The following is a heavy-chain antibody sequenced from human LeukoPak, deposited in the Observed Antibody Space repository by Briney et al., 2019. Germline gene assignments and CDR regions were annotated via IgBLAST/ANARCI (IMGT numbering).Heavy chain of an antibody. CDR3: ARDAYGWSSWYFDL. D-gene: IGHD2-8*02. CDR2: IYYSGST. CDR1: GGSISGHY. V-gene: IGHV4-59*11. Sequence: SETLSLTCTVSGGSISGHYWSWIRQPPGKGLEWIGHIYYSGSTNYNPSLKSRVTISVDTSKNQFSLKLSSVTAADTAVYYCARDAYGWSSWYFDLWGRGTLVTVSS. J-gene: IGHJ2*01.